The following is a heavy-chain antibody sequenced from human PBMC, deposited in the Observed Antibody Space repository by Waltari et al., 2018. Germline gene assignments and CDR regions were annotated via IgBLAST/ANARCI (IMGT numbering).Heavy chain of an antibody. D-gene: IGHD3-3*01. CDR1: GFTFSDHY. J-gene: IGHJ3*02. CDR3: ARDRYYDFWSGYYTAAFDI. V-gene: IGHV3-21*01. Sequence: EVHLVESGGDLVQPGGSLLLSCAATGFTFSDHYMDWVRQAPGKGLEWVSSISSSSSYRYYADSVKGRFTISRDNAKNSLYLQMNSLRAEDTAVYYCARDRYYDFWSGYYTAAFDIWGQGTMVTVSS. CDR2: ISSSSSYR.